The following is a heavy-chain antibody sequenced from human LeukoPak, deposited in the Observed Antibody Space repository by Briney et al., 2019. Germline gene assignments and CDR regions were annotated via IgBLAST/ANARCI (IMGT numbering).Heavy chain of an antibody. J-gene: IGHJ5*01. CDR3: VRDLGRFDS. V-gene: IGHV4-4*07. CDR1: GDSLSGYN. Sequence: SETLSLTCIVSGDSLSGYNWSWIRQPAGKGPEWIERIYSTGSTNYNPSLKSRVTMSADRSKNQFSLRMNSMTAADTAVYFCVRDLGRFDSWGQGALVLVSS. CDR2: IYSTGST.